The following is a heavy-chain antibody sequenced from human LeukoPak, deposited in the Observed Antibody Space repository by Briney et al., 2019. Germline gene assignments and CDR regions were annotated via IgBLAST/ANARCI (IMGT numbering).Heavy chain of an antibody. D-gene: IGHD2-15*01. CDR2: ISGSGDTT. V-gene: IGHV3-23*01. J-gene: IGHJ6*03. CDR1: GFTFSSYA. CDR3: AKDTTAWWYHRAYMDV. Sequence: GGSLRLSCAASGFTFSSYAMSWVRQAPGGGLEWVSAISGSGDTTYHADSVKGRFTISRDNSENRLSLQMGSLRAKDTAVYFCAKDTTAWWYHRAYMDVWGKGTTVTVSS.